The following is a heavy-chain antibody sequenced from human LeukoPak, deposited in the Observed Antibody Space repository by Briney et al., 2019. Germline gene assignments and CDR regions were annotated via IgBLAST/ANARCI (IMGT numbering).Heavy chain of an antibody. CDR1: GFTFGDYA. CDR2: ISWNSNSL. V-gene: IGHV3-9*01. Sequence: GGSLRLSCAASGFTFGDYAMHWVRQAPGRGLEWVSGISWNSNSLGYADSVKGRFTISRDNSKNTLYLQMNSLRAEDTALYYCAEMSTAMVGDDAFDIWGQGTMVTVSS. D-gene: IGHD5-18*01. J-gene: IGHJ3*02. CDR3: AEMSTAMVGDDAFDI.